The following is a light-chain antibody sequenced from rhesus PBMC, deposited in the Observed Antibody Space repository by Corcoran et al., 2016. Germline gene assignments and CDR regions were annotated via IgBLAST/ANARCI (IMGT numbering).Light chain of an antibody. V-gene: IGKV3S9*01. CDR1: QSVSSY. Sequence: EIVMTQSPATLSLSPGERATLSCRASQSVSSYVAWYQQKPEQAPRLLIYGASSRATGIPDRFSGSGSGTDFTLIISSLEPEDVGVYCCQQYNNWLTFGGGTKVELK. CDR2: GAS. J-gene: IGKJ4*01. CDR3: QQYNNWLT.